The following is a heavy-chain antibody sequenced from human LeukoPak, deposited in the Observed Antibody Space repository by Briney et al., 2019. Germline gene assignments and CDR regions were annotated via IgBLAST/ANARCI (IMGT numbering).Heavy chain of an antibody. V-gene: IGHV4-4*07. CDR1: GGSISSYY. CDR3: AKAGGDMSLDAFDI. Sequence: SETLSLTCTVSGGSISSYYWSWIRQPAGKGLEWIGRIYTSGSTNYNPSLKSRVTMSVDTSKNQFSLKLSSVTAADTAVYYCAKAGGDMSLDAFDIWGQGTMVTVSS. D-gene: IGHD2-21*01. CDR2: IYTSGST. J-gene: IGHJ3*02.